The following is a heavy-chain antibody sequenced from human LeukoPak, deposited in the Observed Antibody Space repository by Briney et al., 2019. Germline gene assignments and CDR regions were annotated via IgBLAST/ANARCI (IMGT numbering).Heavy chain of an antibody. Sequence: ASVKVSCTASGYTFTSFDFNWVRQATGQGLEWMGWMKSNNGHTGYAQKFQGRVTMTRDTSISTAYMELSSLTFEDTAVYYCARGPPNLGMGGYWGQGTLVTVSS. CDR3: ARGPPNLGMGGY. V-gene: IGHV1-8*01. D-gene: IGHD1-26*01. J-gene: IGHJ4*02. CDR2: MKSNNGHT. CDR1: GYTFTSFD.